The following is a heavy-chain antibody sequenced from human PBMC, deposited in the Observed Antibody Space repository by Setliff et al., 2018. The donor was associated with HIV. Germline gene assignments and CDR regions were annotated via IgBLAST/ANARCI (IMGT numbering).Heavy chain of an antibody. CDR1: GGSIRSDY. V-gene: IGHV4-59*12. CDR2: IYNSGST. J-gene: IGHJ6*03. D-gene: IGHD3-22*01. Sequence: SETLSLTCTVSGGSIRSDYWNWIRQPPGKGLEWIGYIYNSGSTTYNPSLKSRVTISVDTSKNQFTLRLSSVTAADTAVYYCASSDSPDYYYYYYMDVWGKGTTVTVS. CDR3: ASSDSPDYYYYYYMDV.